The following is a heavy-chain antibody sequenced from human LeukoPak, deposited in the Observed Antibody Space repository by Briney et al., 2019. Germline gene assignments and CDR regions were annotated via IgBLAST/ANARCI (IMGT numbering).Heavy chain of an antibody. CDR2: IYYIGTT. CDR3: ARVPGGALNWFDP. Sequence: SETLSLTCSVSGGSISGKYWSWIRQSPGKGLEWIGYIYYIGTTKYNPSLKSRVTISIDTSKNQFSLKLSSVTAADTAVYYCARVPGGALNWFDPWGQGTLVTVSS. D-gene: IGHD1-1*01. CDR1: GGSISGKY. V-gene: IGHV4-59*08. J-gene: IGHJ5*02.